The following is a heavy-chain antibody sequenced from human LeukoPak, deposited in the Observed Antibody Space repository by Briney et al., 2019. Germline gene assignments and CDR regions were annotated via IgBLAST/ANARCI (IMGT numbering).Heavy chain of an antibody. Sequence: GGPLRLSCAASGFTFSSSVMHWVRQAPGKGLEWVAVVWYDGSNKYYADSVKGRFTISRDNSKNTLYLQMNSVRAEDTAVYYCARDRTNWFDPWGQGTLVTVSS. CDR1: GFTFSSSV. CDR2: VWYDGSNK. J-gene: IGHJ5*02. V-gene: IGHV3-33*01. CDR3: ARDRTNWFDP.